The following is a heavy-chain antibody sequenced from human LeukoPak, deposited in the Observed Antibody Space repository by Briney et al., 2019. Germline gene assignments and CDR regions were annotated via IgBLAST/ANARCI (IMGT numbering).Heavy chain of an antibody. CDR3: ARRDYYYYMDV. V-gene: IGHV4-34*01. CDR2: INHSGST. Sequence: SETLSLTCAVYGGSFSGYYWSWIRQPPGKGLEWIGEINHSGSTNYNPSLKSRVTISVDTSKNQFSLKLSSVTAVDTAVYYCARRDYYYYMDVWGKGTTVTVSS. J-gene: IGHJ6*03. CDR1: GGSFSGYY.